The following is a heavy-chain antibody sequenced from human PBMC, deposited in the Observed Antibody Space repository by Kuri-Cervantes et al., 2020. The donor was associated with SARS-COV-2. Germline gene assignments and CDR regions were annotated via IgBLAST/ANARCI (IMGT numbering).Heavy chain of an antibody. D-gene: IGHD6-19*01. Sequence: GESLKISCAASGFTVSSNYMSWVRQAPGKGLEWVSVIYSGGSTYYADSVKGRFTISRDNSKNTMYLQMNSLRAEDTAVYYCARLITVAGSIDYWGQGTLVTISS. CDR1: GFTVSSNY. J-gene: IGHJ4*02. CDR2: IYSGGST. V-gene: IGHV3-66*04. CDR3: ARLITVAGSIDY.